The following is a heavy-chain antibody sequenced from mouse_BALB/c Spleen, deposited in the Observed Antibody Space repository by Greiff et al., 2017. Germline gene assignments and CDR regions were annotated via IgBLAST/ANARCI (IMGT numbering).Heavy chain of an antibody. CDR1: EYEFPSHD. CDR2: INSDGGST. D-gene: IGHD2-4*01. J-gene: IGHJ3*01. V-gene: IGHV5-2*01. CDR3: ARHEYDWGFAY. Sequence: EVKLMESGGGLVQPGESLKLSCESTEYEFPSHDMSWVRKTPEKRLELVAAINSDGGSTYYPDTMERRFIISRDNTEKTLYLQMSSLRSEDTALYYCARHEYDWGFAYWGQGTLVTVSA.